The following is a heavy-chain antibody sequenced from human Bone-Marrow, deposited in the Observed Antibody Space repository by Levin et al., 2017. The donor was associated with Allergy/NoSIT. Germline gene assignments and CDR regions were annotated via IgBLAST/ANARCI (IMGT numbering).Heavy chain of an antibody. CDR1: GYSFTKYW. Sequence: PGESLKISCQGSGYSFTKYWIGWVRQVPGKGLEWMAIIYPGDSDIRFSPSFEGQVTISADKSFNTAYLRWRSLRASDTAIYYCVRHGSGSYKHGMDVWGQGTTVTVSS. D-gene: IGHD1-26*01. CDR3: VRHGSGSYKHGMDV. CDR2: IYPGDSDI. V-gene: IGHV5-51*01. J-gene: IGHJ6*02.